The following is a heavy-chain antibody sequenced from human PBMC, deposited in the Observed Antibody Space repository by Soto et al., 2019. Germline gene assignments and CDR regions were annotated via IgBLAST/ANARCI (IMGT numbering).Heavy chain of an antibody. D-gene: IGHD1-7*01. CDR2: IYYSGST. Sequence: TSETLSLTCTVSGGSISSGGYYWSWIRQHPGKGLEWIGYIYYSGSTYYNPSLKSRVTISVDTSKNQFSLKLSSVTAADTAVYYCARGGTGTNWFDPWGQGTLVTVSS. J-gene: IGHJ5*02. CDR1: GGSISSGGYY. CDR3: ARGGTGTNWFDP. V-gene: IGHV4-31*03.